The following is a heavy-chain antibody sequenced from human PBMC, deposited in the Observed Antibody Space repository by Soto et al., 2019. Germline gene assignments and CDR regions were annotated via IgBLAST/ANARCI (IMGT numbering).Heavy chain of an antibody. Sequence: QVQLQESGPGLVKPSETLSLSCTVSGGSISSYYWSWIRQSPGKRMEWIGYVHHSWGSSYNPSLQSRVVISLDTPKSQFSLKVTSVTATDTAVYYCARQGFGPLHGLVDVWGQGTTVTVSS. CDR2: VHHSWGS. D-gene: IGHD3-10*01. CDR3: ARQGFGPLHGLVDV. J-gene: IGHJ6*02. V-gene: IGHV4-59*08. CDR1: GGSISSYY.